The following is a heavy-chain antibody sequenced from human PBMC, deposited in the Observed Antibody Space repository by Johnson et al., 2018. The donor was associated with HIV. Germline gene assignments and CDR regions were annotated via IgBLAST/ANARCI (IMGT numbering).Heavy chain of an antibody. Sequence: QVQLVESGGGVVQPGRSLRLSCAASGFTFSSYGMHWVRQAPGKGLEWVAVIWYDGTNRYYGDSVKGRFTISRDNSKNTLYLQMNSLRTEDTAVYYCARAQYYFMRSRDDAFDIWGRGTVVTVSS. CDR3: ARAQYYFMRSRDDAFDI. V-gene: IGHV3-33*01. CDR2: IWYDGTNR. J-gene: IGHJ3*02. D-gene: IGHD3-10*01. CDR1: GFTFSSYG.